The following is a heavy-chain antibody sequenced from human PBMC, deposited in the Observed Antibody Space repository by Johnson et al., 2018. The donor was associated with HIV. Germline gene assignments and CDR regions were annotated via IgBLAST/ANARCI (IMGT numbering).Heavy chain of an antibody. J-gene: IGHJ3*02. CDR1: GFTFSSYA. CDR2: ISGSGGST. CDR3: SKGGYYTRWDEDAAFDI. V-gene: IGHV3-23*04. Sequence: EVQLVESGGGLVQPGGSLRLSCAASGFTFSSYAMSWVRQAPGKGLEWVSAISGSGGSTYYADSVKGRFTISRDDAKNKLYLQMNSLRAEDTALYYCSKGGYYTRWDEDAAFDIWGQGTMVTVSS. D-gene: IGHD3-10*01.